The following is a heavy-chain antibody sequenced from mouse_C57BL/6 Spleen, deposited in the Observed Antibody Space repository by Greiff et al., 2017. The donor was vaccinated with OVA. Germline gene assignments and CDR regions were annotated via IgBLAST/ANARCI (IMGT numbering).Heavy chain of an antibody. Sequence: QVQLQQSGPELVKPGASVKISCKASGYAFSSSWMNWVKQRPGKGLEWIGRIYPGDGDANYNGKFKGKATLTADKSSSTAYMQLSSLTSEDSAVYFCARDDYDRGYYFDYWGQGTTLTVSS. V-gene: IGHV1-82*01. CDR3: ARDDYDRGYYFDY. J-gene: IGHJ2*01. D-gene: IGHD2-4*01. CDR1: GYAFSSSW. CDR2: IYPGDGDA.